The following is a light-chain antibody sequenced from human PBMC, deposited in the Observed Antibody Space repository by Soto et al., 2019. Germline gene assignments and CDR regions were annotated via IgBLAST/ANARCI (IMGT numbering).Light chain of an antibody. CDR1: QSVSTY. CDR3: QQRSSWSGIT. J-gene: IGKJ5*01. CDR2: GAS. Sequence: EILLTQSRATLSLSRRERSTLSCRASQSVSTYLVWYQQKPGQAPRLVVYGASNRATGIPARFSGIGSATDFSHTIISLEPEDLAVYYGQQRSSWSGITFGQGTRLEIK. V-gene: IGKV3-11*01.